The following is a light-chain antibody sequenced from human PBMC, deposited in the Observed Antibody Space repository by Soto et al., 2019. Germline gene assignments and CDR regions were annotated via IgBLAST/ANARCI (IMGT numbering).Light chain of an antibody. CDR3: LQDYNYPRT. J-gene: IGKJ1*01. CDR1: QGIRND. CDR2: VAS. Sequence: AIQMTQSLSSLSASVGDRVTITCRASQGIRNDLGWYQQKPGKAPKLLIYVASSLQSGVPSRFSGSGSGTDFTLTISRLQPEDFATYYCLQDYNYPRTFGQGTKVEIK. V-gene: IGKV1-6*01.